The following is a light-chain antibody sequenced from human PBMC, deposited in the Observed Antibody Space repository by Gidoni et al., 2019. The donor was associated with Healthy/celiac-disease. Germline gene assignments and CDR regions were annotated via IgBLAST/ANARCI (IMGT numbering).Light chain of an antibody. V-gene: IGKV3-20*01. J-gene: IGKJ1*01. CDR1: QSVSSSY. CDR2: GAS. Sequence: CRASQSVSSSYLAWIQQTPGQAPRFLIYGASSRATGIPERFSGSGSGTDFTLTISRLEPEDFAVYYCQQYGSSPRTFGQGTKVEIK. CDR3: QQYGSSPRT.